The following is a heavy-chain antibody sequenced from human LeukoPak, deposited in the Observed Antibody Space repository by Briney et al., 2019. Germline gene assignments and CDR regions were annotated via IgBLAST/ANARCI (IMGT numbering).Heavy chain of an antibody. CDR2: IYYSGST. J-gene: IGHJ4*02. CDR1: GGSTSGYY. Sequence: SETLSLTCTVSGGSTSGYYWSWIRQPPGKGLEWIGYIYYSGSTNYNPSLRSRVTISVDTSKNQFSLRLSSVTAADTAVYYCARQSYDSSGYYPYYFDSWDQGTLVAVSS. CDR3: ARQSYDSSGYYPYYFDS. V-gene: IGHV4-59*08. D-gene: IGHD3-22*01.